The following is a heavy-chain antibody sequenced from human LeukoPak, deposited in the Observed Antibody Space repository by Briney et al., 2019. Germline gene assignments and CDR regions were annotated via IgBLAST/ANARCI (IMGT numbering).Heavy chain of an antibody. CDR2: VNNDESGA. CDR1: GFRFTGFW. CDR3: ARGQRRYYYGMDV. Sequence: PGGSLRLSCAASGFRFTGFWMHWVRQAPGKGLVWVSRVNNDESGASYADSVKGRFTISRDNAKNTLYLQMNSLRAEDTAVYYCARGQRRYYYGMDVWGQGTTVTVSS. J-gene: IGHJ6*02. V-gene: IGHV3-74*01.